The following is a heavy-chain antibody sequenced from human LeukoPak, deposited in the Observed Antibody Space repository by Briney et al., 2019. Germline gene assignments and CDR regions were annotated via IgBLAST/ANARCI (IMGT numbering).Heavy chain of an antibody. Sequence: SVKVSCKASGGTFSSYAISWVRQAPGQGLEWMGRIIPILGIANYAQKFQGRVTITADKSTSTAYMELSSLRSEDTAVYYCGRSGSYYEFDYWGQGTLVTVSS. CDR1: GGTFSSYA. CDR2: IIPILGIA. V-gene: IGHV1-69*04. CDR3: GRSGSYYEFDY. D-gene: IGHD1-26*01. J-gene: IGHJ4*02.